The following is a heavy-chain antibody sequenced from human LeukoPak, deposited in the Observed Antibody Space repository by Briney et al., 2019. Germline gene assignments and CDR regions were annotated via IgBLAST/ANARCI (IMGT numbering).Heavy chain of an antibody. CDR3: ARGQPQWLVPGFDY. V-gene: IGHV3-48*04. CDR1: GFTFSSYS. CDR2: ISSSSSTI. Sequence: GGSLRLSCAASGFTFSSYSMNWVRQAPGKGLEWVSYISSSSSTIYYADSVQGRFTISRGNAKNSLYLQMNSLRAEDTAVYYCARGQPQWLVPGFDYWGQGTLVSVSS. J-gene: IGHJ4*02. D-gene: IGHD6-19*01.